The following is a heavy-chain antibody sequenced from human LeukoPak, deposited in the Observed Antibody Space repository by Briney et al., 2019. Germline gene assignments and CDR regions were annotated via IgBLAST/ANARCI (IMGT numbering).Heavy chain of an antibody. D-gene: IGHD2-2*01. V-gene: IGHV1-18*01. CDR3: ARDRPDIVVVPADMFDY. Sequence: ASVKVSGKASGYTFTSYGISWVRQAPGQGLEWRGWISAYNGNTNYAQKLQGRVTMTTDTSTSTAYMELRSLRSDDTAVYYCARDRPDIVVVPADMFDYWGQGTLVTVSS. CDR1: GYTFTSYG. J-gene: IGHJ4*02. CDR2: ISAYNGNT.